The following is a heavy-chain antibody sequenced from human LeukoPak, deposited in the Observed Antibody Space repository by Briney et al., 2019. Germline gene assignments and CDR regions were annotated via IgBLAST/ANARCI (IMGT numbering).Heavy chain of an antibody. Sequence: PSETLSLTCAVYGGSFRGYYWSWIRQPPGKGLEWVGEIHHSGSTNYNPSLKSRVTISVDTSKNQFSLKLSSVTAADTAVYYCAREKRTILLRPSDSSGYSRPFDYWGQGTLVTVSS. CDR3: AREKRTILLRPSDSSGYSRPFDY. D-gene: IGHD3-22*01. V-gene: IGHV4-34*01. CDR2: IHHSGST. CDR1: GGSFRGYY. J-gene: IGHJ4*02.